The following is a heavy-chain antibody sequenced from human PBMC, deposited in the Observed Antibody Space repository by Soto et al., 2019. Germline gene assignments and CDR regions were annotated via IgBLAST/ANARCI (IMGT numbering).Heavy chain of an antibody. D-gene: IGHD6-13*01. V-gene: IGHV5-51*01. CDR1: GYSFTSYW. J-gene: IGHJ5*02. Sequence: EVQLVQSGAEVKKPGESLKISCKGSGYSFTSYWIGWVRQMPGKGLEWMGIIYPGDSDTRYSPSFQGQVTISADKSISTAYLQWSSLKASDTAMYYCARHLSAAAGTNNWFDPWGQGTLVTLSS. CDR2: IYPGDSDT. CDR3: ARHLSAAAGTNNWFDP.